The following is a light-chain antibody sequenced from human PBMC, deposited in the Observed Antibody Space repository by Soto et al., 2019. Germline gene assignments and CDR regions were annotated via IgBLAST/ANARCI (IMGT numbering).Light chain of an antibody. J-gene: IGLJ2*01. V-gene: IGLV2-23*02. CDR1: SADVANYNL. Sequence: QSVLTQPASVSGSPGQSITISCTGTSADVANYNLVSWYQQHPGKAPKLIIYQVTKRPSGVSDRFSGSKSGNTASLTISGLLAEDEADYHCCSYAGSSTVRFGGGTKLTVL. CDR3: CSYAGSSTVR. CDR2: QVT.